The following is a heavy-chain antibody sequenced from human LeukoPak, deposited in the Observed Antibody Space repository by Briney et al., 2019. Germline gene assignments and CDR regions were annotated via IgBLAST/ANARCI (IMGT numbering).Heavy chain of an antibody. D-gene: IGHD3-9*01. CDR1: GYTLTELS. CDR2: FDPEDGET. Sequence: ASVKVSCKVSGYTLTELSMHWVRQAPGKGLEWMGGFDPEDGETIYAQKFQGRVTMTEDTSTDTAYMELSSLRSEDTAVYYCAREGPGDILTGYYLVDYWGQGTLVTVSS. CDR3: AREGPGDILTGYYLVDY. V-gene: IGHV1-24*01. J-gene: IGHJ4*02.